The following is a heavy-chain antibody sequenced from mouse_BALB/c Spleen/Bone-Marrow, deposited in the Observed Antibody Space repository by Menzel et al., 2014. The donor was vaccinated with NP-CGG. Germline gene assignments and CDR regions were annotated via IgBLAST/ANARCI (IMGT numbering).Heavy chain of an antibody. V-gene: IGHV14-3*02. CDR2: IDPANGNT. Sequence: EVQLQQSGAELVKPGASVKLSCTPSGFNIKDTHMHWMKQRPEQGLERIGRIDPANGNTKYDPNCQGKATITADTSSNTAYLQLSSLTSEDTAVYYCARDYANTAWFASWGQGTLVTVS. CDR3: ARDYANTAWFAS. D-gene: IGHD1-1*01. J-gene: IGHJ3*01. CDR1: GFNIKDTH.